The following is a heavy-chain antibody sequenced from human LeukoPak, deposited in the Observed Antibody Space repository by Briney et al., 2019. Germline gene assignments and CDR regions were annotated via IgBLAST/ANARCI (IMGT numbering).Heavy chain of an antibody. CDR3: ARAGTDSSGLLPYYYYMDV. V-gene: IGHV4-31*03. CDR2: IYYSGST. Sequence: SETLSLTCTVSGGSISSGGYYWSWIRQHPGKGLEWIGYIYYSGSTYYNPSLKSRVTISVDTSKNQFSLKLSSVTAADTAVYYCARAGTDSSGLLPYYYYMDVWGKGTTVTVSS. D-gene: IGHD3-22*01. J-gene: IGHJ6*03. CDR1: GGSISSGGYY.